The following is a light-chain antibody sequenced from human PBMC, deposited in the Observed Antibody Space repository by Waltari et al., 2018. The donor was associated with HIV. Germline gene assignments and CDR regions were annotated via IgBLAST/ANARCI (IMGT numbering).Light chain of an antibody. CDR2: AAS. J-gene: IGKJ5*01. V-gene: IGKV3-20*01. CDR3: QQYGSSCT. CDR1: QSVSSSY. Sequence: IVLTQSPGTLSLSPGERATLSCRASQSVSSSYLAWYQQKPGQAPRLLIYAASSRATGIPDRFGGSGSGTDFTLTISRLEPEDFAVYYCQQYGSSCTFGQGTRLEIK.